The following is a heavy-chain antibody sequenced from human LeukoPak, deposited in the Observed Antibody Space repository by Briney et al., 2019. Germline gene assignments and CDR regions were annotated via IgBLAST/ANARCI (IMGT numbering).Heavy chain of an antibody. CDR3: ARSFRFFGVDY. CDR2: IIPILGIA. J-gene: IGHJ4*02. D-gene: IGHD3-16*01. V-gene: IGHV1-69*04. Sequence: GASVKVSCKASGGTFSSYAIRWVRQAPGQGLEWMGRIIPILGIANYAQKLQGRVTMTTDTSTSTAYMELRSLRSDDTAVYYCARSFRFFGVDYWGQGTLVTVSS. CDR1: GGTFSSYA.